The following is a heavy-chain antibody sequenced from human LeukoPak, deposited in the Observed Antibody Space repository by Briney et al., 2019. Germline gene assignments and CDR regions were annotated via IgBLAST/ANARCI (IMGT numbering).Heavy chain of an antibody. CDR1: GGSISSSSYY. J-gene: IGHJ5*02. Sequence: SETLSLTCTVSGGSISSSSYYWGWIRQPPGKGLEWIGSIYYSGSTYYNPSLKSRVTISVDTSKNQFSLKLSSVTAADTAVYYCARDQVLGYCSGGSCHDPWGQGTLVTVSS. CDR2: IYYSGST. D-gene: IGHD2-15*01. CDR3: ARDQVLGYCSGGSCHDP. V-gene: IGHV4-39*07.